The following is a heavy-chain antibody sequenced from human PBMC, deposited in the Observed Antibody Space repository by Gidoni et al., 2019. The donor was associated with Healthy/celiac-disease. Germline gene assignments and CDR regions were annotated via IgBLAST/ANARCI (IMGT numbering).Heavy chain of an antibody. CDR3: ARDPTTIGYFDY. V-gene: IGHV3-21*01. J-gene: IGHJ4*02. CDR2: ISSSSSYI. Sequence: EVQLVESGGGVVKPGGSLRRSGAAAGCTFSSYSMNWVRQAPGKGLEWVSSISSSSSYIYYADSVKGRFTISSDNAKNSLYLQMNSLRAEDTAVYYCARDPTTIGYFDYWGQGTLVTVSS. CDR1: GCTFSSYS. D-gene: IGHD5-12*01.